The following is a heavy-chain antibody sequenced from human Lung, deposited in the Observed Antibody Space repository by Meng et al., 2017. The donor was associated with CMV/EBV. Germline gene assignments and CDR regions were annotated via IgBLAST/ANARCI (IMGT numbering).Heavy chain of an antibody. CDR3: ARDRYSGSSDAFDI. J-gene: IGHJ3*02. Sequence: GESLKISCAASGFTFSSYSMNWVRQAPGKGLEWVSSISSSSSYIYYADSVKGRFTISRDNAKNSLYLQMNSLRAEDTAVYYCARDRYSGSSDAFDIWGQGTMVXVSS. D-gene: IGHD1-26*01. CDR2: ISSSSSYI. V-gene: IGHV3-21*01. CDR1: GFTFSSYS.